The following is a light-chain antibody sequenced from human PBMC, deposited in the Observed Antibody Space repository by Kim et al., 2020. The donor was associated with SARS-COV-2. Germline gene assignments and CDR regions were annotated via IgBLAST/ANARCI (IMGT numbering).Light chain of an antibody. CDR2: SND. J-gene: IGLJ3*02. CDR1: RSNIGSNI. CDR3: AVWDDSLNGPV. Sequence: GQRVTISCSGGRSNIGSNIVSWYRHLPGTAPKLFIHSNDQRPSGVPDRFSGSTSGTSASLAISGLQSEDEADYYCAVWDDSLNGPVFGGGTQLTVL. V-gene: IGLV1-44*01.